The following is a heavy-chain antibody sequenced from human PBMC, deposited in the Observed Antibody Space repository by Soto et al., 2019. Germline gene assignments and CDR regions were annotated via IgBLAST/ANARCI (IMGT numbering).Heavy chain of an antibody. CDR2: IIPILGIA. CDR3: ARSYDRPYGDYVDYSYYCMDG. CDR1: GGTVSIYT. J-gene: IGHJ6*02. V-gene: IGHV1-69*02. D-gene: IGHD4-17*01. Sequence: SVKVSCKASGGTVSIYTISWLRQAPGQGLEWMGRIIPILGIANYAQKFQGRVTITADKSTSTAYMELSSLRSEDTAVYYCARSYDRPYGDYVDYSYYCMDGWGEGTTVTVCS.